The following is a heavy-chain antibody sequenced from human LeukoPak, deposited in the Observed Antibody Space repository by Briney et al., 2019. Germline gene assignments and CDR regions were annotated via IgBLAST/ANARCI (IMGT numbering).Heavy chain of an antibody. CDR3: AREVTTAPYYYYYMDV. D-gene: IGHD4-11*01. Sequence: SWETLSLTCTVSGGSISSSGYYWGWIRQPAGKGLEWIGRIYTSGSTNYNPSLKSRVTVSVDTSKNQFSLKLSSVTAADTAVYYCAREVTTAPYYYYYMDVWGRGTTVTVSS. CDR1: GGSISSSGYY. V-gene: IGHV4-61*02. J-gene: IGHJ6*03. CDR2: IYTSGST.